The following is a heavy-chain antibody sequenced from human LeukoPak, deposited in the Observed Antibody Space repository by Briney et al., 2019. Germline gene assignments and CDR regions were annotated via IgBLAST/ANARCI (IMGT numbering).Heavy chain of an antibody. J-gene: IGHJ4*02. CDR2: IYYSGST. Sequence: SETLSLTCTVSGGSISSYYWSWIRQPPGKGLEWIGYIYYSGSTNYNPSLKSRVTISVDTSKDQFSLKLSSVTAADTAVYYCARAYDFWSGYYFDYWGQGTLVTVSS. CDR1: GGSISSYY. D-gene: IGHD3-3*01. V-gene: IGHV4-59*01. CDR3: ARAYDFWSGYYFDY.